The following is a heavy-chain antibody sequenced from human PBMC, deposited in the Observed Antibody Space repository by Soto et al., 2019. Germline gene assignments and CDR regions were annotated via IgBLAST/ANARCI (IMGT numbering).Heavy chain of an antibody. D-gene: IGHD2-15*01. CDR1: GFRLNRYY. Sequence: GGSLRLSCAGSGFRLNRYYMNWVRQAPGKGLEWVSIISSSSSDIYYADSVKGRFTTSRDNAKNSLYLQMNSLRVEDTAVYYCARDPFSEDADSPGRWGQGTQVTVSS. J-gene: IGHJ4*02. CDR2: ISSSSSDI. V-gene: IGHV3-21*06. CDR3: ARDPFSEDADSPGR.